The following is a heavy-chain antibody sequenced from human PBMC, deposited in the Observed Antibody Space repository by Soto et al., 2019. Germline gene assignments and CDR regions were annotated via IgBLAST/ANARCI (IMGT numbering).Heavy chain of an antibody. J-gene: IGHJ4*02. CDR3: ARGTYGDY. CDR2: ISAHNGNT. Sequence: QVHLVQSGAEVKKPGASVKVSCKGSGYAFTTYGITWVRQAPGQGLEWMGWISAHNGNTNYAQKLQVRVTVTRDTSTSTAYMELRSLRSDDTAVYYCARGTYGDYWGQGALVTVSS. D-gene: IGHD4-17*01. CDR1: GYAFTTYG. V-gene: IGHV1-18*01.